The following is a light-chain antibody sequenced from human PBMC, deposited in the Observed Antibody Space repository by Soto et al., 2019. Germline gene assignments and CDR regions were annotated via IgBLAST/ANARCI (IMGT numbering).Light chain of an antibody. CDR3: YSYAGTYTFV. CDR1: ANDVGGHNY. Sequence: QSALTQPRSVSGSPGQSATISCTGTANDVGGHNYVSWYQQHPGEVPKLLIYDVTERPSGVPDRFSGSKSGNTASLTISGLQTEDEADYYCYSYAGTYTFVFGTGTKVTVL. J-gene: IGLJ1*01. V-gene: IGLV2-11*01. CDR2: DVT.